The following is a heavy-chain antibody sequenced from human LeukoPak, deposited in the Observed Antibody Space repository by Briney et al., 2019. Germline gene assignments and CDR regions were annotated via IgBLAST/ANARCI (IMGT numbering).Heavy chain of an antibody. CDR2: IDTAGNT. CDR1: GFTWSSYD. J-gene: IGHJ3*02. D-gene: IGHD3-16*01. CDR3: ARTSKVTSVMDI. Sequence: GRSLRHCCAASGFTWSSYDMHWARKATGTALQWVSAIDTAGNTFYPGSVRGRFTISRENAKNSLYLQMNNVRAGDTAVYYCARTSKVTSVMDIWGQGTMVTVSS. V-gene: IGHV3-13*04.